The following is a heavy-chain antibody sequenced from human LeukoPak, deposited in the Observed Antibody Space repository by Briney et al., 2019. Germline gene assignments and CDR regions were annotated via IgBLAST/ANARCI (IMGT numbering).Heavy chain of an antibody. Sequence: GGSLRLSCAGSGFTFSSYAMSWVRQAPGKGLEWVSGISGSGGNTYYADSVKGRFTISRDNSKNTLHLQMNSLRAEDTAVYYCARDQYSYAHAAHWGQGTLVTVSS. J-gene: IGHJ4*02. V-gene: IGHV3-23*01. CDR2: ISGSGGNT. D-gene: IGHD5-18*01. CDR3: ARDQYSYAHAAH. CDR1: GFTFSSYA.